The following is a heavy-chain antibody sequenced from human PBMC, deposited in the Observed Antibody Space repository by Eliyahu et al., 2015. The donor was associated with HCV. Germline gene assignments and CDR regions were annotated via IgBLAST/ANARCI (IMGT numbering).Heavy chain of an antibody. CDR1: GYSFTSYW. D-gene: IGHD3-9*01. CDR3: ARLRRTTILKRSDPPLFDY. Sequence: EVQLVQSGAEVKKPGESLKISCKGSGYSFTSYWIGWVRQMPGKGLEWMGIIYPGDSDTRYSPSFQGQVTISADKPISTAYLQWSSLKASDTAMYYCARLRRTTILKRSDPPLFDYWGQGTLVTVSS. J-gene: IGHJ4*02. V-gene: IGHV5-51*04. CDR2: IYPGDSDT.